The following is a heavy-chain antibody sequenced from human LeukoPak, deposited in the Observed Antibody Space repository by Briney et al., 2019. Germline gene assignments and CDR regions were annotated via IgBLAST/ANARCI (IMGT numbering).Heavy chain of an antibody. CDR2: IYPGDSDT. V-gene: IGHV5-51*01. CDR3: ARPGQLGEYTPYYFDY. Sequence: GESLKIPCKGSGYSFTSYWIGWVRQMSGKGLEWMGIIYPGDSDTRYSPSFQGQVTISADKSISTAYLQWSSLKASDTAMYYCARPGQLGEYTPYYFDYWGQGVLVTVSS. J-gene: IGHJ4*02. CDR1: GYSFTSYW. D-gene: IGHD3-16*01.